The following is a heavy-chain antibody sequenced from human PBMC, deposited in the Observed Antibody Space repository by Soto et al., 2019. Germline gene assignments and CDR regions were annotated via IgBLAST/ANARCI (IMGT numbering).Heavy chain of an antibody. V-gene: IGHV3-33*01. CDR3: ARGYYYDSSGYYLVAEYFQH. CDR1: GFTFSSYG. Sequence: GGSLRLSCAASGFTFSSYGMHWVRQAPGKGLEWVAVIWYDGSNKYYADSVKGRFTISRDNSKNTLYLQMNSLRAEDTAVYYCARGYYYDSSGYYLVAEYFQHWGQGTLVTVSS. D-gene: IGHD3-22*01. CDR2: IWYDGSNK. J-gene: IGHJ1*01.